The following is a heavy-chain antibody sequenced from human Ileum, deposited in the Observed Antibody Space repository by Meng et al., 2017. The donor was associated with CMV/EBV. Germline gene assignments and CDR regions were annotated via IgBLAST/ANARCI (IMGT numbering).Heavy chain of an antibody. Sequence: GGSLRLSCAASGFTFSSYSMNWVRQAPGKGLEWVSYISSSSSTIYYADSVKGRFTISRDNAKNSLYLQMNSLSAEDTAVYYCARDRYYYDSSGYYPNFDYWGQGTLVTVSS. CDR3: ARDRYYYDSSGYYPNFDY. V-gene: IGHV3-48*04. CDR1: GFTFSSYS. CDR2: ISSSSSTI. J-gene: IGHJ4*02. D-gene: IGHD3-22*01.